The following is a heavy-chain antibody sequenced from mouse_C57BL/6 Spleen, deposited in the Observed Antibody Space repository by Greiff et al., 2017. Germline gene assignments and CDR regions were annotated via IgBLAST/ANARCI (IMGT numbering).Heavy chain of an antibody. V-gene: IGHV1-54*01. Sequence: QVQLQQSGAELVRPGTSVKVSCKASGYAFTNYLIEWVKQRPGQGLEWIGVINPGSGGTNYNEKFKGKATLTADKSSSTAYMQRSSLTSEDSAVYFCARGSLYFDYWGQGTTLTVSS. CDR2: INPGSGGT. J-gene: IGHJ2*01. D-gene: IGHD6-2*01. CDR3: ARGSLYFDY. CDR1: GYAFTNYL.